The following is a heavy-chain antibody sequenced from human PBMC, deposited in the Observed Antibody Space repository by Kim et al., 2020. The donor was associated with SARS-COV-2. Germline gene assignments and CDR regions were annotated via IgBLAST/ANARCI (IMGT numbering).Heavy chain of an antibody. J-gene: IGHJ3*02. D-gene: IGHD3-3*01. V-gene: IGHV3-30*04. CDR3: ARDLEITLDAFDI. Sequence: GGSLRLSCAASGFTFSSYAMHWVRQAPGKGLEWVAVISYDGSNKYYADSVKGRFTISRDNSKNTLYLQMNSLRAEDTAVYYCARDLEITLDAFDIWGQGTMVTVSS. CDR2: ISYDGSNK. CDR1: GFTFSSYA.